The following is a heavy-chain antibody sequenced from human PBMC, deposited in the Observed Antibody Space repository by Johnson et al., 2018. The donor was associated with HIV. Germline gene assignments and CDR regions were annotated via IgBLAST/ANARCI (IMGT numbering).Heavy chain of an antibody. J-gene: IGHJ3*02. CDR3: ARGSSSWYGVFDAFDI. D-gene: IGHD6-13*01. Sequence: QVQLVESGGGVVQPGRSLRLSCTASGFTFSNYAIHWVRQAPGKGLEWVAVISYDGSNKYYADSVKGRFIISRDNSKDTVSLQMNSLRVEDTAVYYCARGSSSWYGVFDAFDIWGQGTMVTVSS. V-gene: IGHV3-30*04. CDR1: GFTFSNYA. CDR2: ISYDGSNK.